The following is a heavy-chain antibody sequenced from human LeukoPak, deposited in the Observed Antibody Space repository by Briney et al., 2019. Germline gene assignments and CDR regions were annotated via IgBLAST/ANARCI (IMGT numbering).Heavy chain of an antibody. J-gene: IGHJ4*02. CDR3: ARVVGASHHTVDY. D-gene: IGHD1-26*01. Sequence: GGSLRLSCAASGFTVSAYSMGWVRQAPGKGLEWLSLIYSGDRTYHADSVKGRFTVSRDDSENTLSLQMNSLRVEDTALYFCARVVGASHHTVDYWGQGALVTVSS. V-gene: IGHV3-53*01. CDR2: IYSGDRT. CDR1: GFTVSAYS.